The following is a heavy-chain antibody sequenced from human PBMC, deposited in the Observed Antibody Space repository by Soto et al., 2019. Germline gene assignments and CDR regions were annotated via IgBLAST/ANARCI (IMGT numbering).Heavy chain of an antibody. J-gene: IGHJ6*02. V-gene: IGHV3-30*18. CDR1: GFTFSSYG. Sequence: QTGGSLRLSCAASGFTFSSYGMHWVRQAPGKGLEWVAVISYDGSNKYYADSVKGRFTISRDNSKNTLYLQMNSLRAEDTAVYYCAKDYSRDIVVEGYYYYGMDVWGQGTTVTVSS. D-gene: IGHD2-2*01. CDR2: ISYDGSNK. CDR3: AKDYSRDIVVEGYYYYGMDV.